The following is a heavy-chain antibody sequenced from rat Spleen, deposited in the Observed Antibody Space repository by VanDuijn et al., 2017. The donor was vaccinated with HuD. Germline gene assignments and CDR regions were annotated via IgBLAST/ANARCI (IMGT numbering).Heavy chain of an antibody. CDR2: IWGDGST. CDR3: ASQYYYDGYYRDY. Sequence: QVQLKESGPGLVQSSQTLSLTCTVSGFSLISYAVNWIRQPPGKGLEWMGGIWGDGSTNYNSGLKSRLSIRRDTSKSQVFLKMNNLQTEDTAMYFCASQYYYDGYYRDYWGQGVMVTVSS. V-gene: IGHV2S61*01. D-gene: IGHD1-12*03. CDR1: GFSLISYA. J-gene: IGHJ2*01.